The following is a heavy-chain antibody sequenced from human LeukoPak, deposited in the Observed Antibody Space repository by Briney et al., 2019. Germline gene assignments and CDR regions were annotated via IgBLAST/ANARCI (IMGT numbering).Heavy chain of an antibody. V-gene: IGHV3-21*01. CDR1: GFTFSSYS. Sequence: PGGSLRLSCAASGFTFSSYSMNWVRQAPGKGLKWVSSISSSSSYIYYADSVKGRFTISRDNAKNSLYLQMNSLRAEDTAVYYCASNYGSGSYYTSGYWGQGTLVTVSS. CDR3: ASNYGSGSYYTSGY. J-gene: IGHJ4*02. D-gene: IGHD3-10*01. CDR2: ISSSSSYI.